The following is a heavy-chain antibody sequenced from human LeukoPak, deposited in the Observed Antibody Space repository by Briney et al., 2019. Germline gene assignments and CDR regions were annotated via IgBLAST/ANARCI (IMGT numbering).Heavy chain of an antibody. J-gene: IGHJ4*02. V-gene: IGHV4-31*03. CDR2: IYYSGST. Sequence: SETLSLTCTVSGGSISSGGYYWSWIRQHPGKGLEWIGYIYYSGSTYYNPSLKSRVTISVDTSKNQFSLKLSSVTAADTAVYYCARTGGSSSYYFDYWGQGTLVTVSS. D-gene: IGHD6-6*01. CDR3: ARTGGSSSYYFDY. CDR1: GGSISSGGYY.